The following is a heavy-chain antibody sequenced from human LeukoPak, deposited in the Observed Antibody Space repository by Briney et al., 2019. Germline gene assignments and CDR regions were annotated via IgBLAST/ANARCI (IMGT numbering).Heavy chain of an antibody. D-gene: IGHD3-22*01. Sequence: GGSLRLSCAASGFTVSSNYMSWVRQAPGKGLEWVSVIYSGGSTYYADSVKGRFTISRDNSKNTLYLQMNSLRAEDTAVYYCARDDPYYYDSSLHYWGQGTLVTVSS. CDR1: GFTVSSNY. CDR3: ARDDPYYYDSSLHY. J-gene: IGHJ4*02. CDR2: IYSGGST. V-gene: IGHV3-53*01.